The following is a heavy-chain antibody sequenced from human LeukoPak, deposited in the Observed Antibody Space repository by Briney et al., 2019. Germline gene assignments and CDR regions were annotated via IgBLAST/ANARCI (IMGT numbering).Heavy chain of an antibody. V-gene: IGHV3-30*03. D-gene: IGHD2-2*01. CDR2: ISYDGSNK. J-gene: IGHJ6*02. Sequence: PGGSLRLSCAASGFTFSSYGTHWVRQAPGKGLEWVAVISYDGSNKYYADSVKGRFTISRDNSKNTLYLQMNSLRAEDTAVYYCARADIVVVPAALENVYYYGMDVWGQGTTVTVSS. CDR3: ARADIVVVPAALENVYYYGMDV. CDR1: GFTFSSYG.